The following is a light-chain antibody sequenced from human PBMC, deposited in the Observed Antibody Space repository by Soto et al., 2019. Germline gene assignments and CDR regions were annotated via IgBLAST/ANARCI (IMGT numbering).Light chain of an antibody. CDR2: DAS. Sequence: EIVLTQSPATLSLSPGERATLSCRASQSISSYLAWYQQKPGHTPRLLIYDASNRATGIPARFSGSGSGTDFTLTISSLEPEYFAVYYCQQRTNWPVTFGPGTTVDVK. J-gene: IGKJ3*01. CDR3: QQRTNWPVT. V-gene: IGKV3-11*01. CDR1: QSISSY.